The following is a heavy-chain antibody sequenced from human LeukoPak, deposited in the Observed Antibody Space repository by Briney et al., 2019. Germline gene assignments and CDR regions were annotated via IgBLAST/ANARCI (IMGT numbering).Heavy chain of an antibody. CDR2: ISAYNGNT. D-gene: IGHD3-22*01. CDR3: ARDGHYYDASAPTFGNWFDP. V-gene: IGHV1-18*01. CDR1: GYTFTSYG. Sequence: ASVKVSCKASGYTFTSYGISWVRQAPGQGLEWMGWISAYNGNTNYAQKLQGRVTMTTDTSTSTAYMELRSLRSDDTAVYYCARDGHYYDASAPTFGNWFDPWGQGTLVTVSS. J-gene: IGHJ5*02.